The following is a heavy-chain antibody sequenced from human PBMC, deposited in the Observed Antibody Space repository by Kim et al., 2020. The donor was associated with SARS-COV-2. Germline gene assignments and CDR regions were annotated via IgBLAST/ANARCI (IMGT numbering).Heavy chain of an antibody. D-gene: IGHD3-10*01. CDR1: GGSFSGYY. CDR2: INHSGST. Sequence: SETLSLTCAVYGGSFSGYYWSWIRQPPGKGLEWIGEINHSGSTNYNPSLKSRVTISVDTSKNQFSLKLSSVTAADTAVYYCARGHYYGSGSYSKKRSRFRYYFDYWGQGTLVTVSS. CDR3: ARGHYYGSGSYSKKRSRFRYYFDY. J-gene: IGHJ4*02. V-gene: IGHV4-34*01.